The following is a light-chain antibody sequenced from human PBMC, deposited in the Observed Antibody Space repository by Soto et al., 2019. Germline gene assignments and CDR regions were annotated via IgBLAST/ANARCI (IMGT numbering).Light chain of an antibody. CDR1: QSVSSSY. V-gene: IGKV3-20*01. CDR3: QKYNSAPLT. J-gene: IGKJ4*01. CDR2: DSS. Sequence: VVTQSAGAVSLSPGERATLSCRASQSVSSSYLAWYQQKPGQPPRLLIYDSSTRATGFPDRFSGSGSGTDFTLTISSLQPEDVAAYYCQKYNSAPLTFGGGTKV.